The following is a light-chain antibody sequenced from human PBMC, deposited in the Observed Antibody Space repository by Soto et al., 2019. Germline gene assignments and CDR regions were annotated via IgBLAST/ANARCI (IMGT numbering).Light chain of an antibody. CDR3: SSYTTSNTRQIV. CDR1: SSDVGGYNY. Sequence: QSVLPKPASVSGSPGRSSTISCTGTSSDVGGYNYVSWYQHHPGKAPKLMIYDVSNRPSGVSNRFSGSKSGNTASLTISGLQPEDEADYYCSSYTTSNTRQIVFGTGTKVTVL. J-gene: IGLJ1*01. CDR2: DVS. V-gene: IGLV2-14*03.